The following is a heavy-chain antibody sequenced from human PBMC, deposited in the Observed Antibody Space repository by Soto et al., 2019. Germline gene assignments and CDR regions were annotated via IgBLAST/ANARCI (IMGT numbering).Heavy chain of an antibody. CDR2: IIPIFGTA. J-gene: IGHJ4*02. CDR3: ARIWGLYWSGRFDY. D-gene: IGHD3-10*01. Sequence: QVQLVQSGAEVKKPGSSVKVSCKASGGTFSSYAISWVRQAPGQGLEWMGGIIPIFGTANYAQKFQGRVTITADKSPSTAYMEVSSLKSEDTAGYYCARIWGLYWSGRFDYWGQGTLVTVSS. CDR1: GGTFSSYA. V-gene: IGHV1-69*06.